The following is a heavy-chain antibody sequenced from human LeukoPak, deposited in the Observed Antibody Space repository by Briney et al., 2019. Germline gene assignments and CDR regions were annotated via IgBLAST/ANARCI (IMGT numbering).Heavy chain of an antibody. Sequence: GGSLRLSCAASGFTFSSYWMSWVRQAPGKGLEWVANIKQDGSEKYYVDSVKGRFTISRDNAKNSLYLQMNSLRAEDTAVYYCARRTSGYYYYYMDVWGKGTTVTISS. D-gene: IGHD2-2*01. CDR1: GFTFSSYW. CDR2: IKQDGSEK. J-gene: IGHJ6*03. CDR3: ARRTSGYYYYYMDV. V-gene: IGHV3-7*01.